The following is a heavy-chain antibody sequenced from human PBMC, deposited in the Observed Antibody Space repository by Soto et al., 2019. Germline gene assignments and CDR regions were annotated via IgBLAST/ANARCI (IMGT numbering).Heavy chain of an antibody. CDR2: ISGSGGST. J-gene: IGHJ6*02. CDR3: AKARVRGTWVTGKPFRTENYYYYYYGMDV. CDR1: GFTFSSYA. V-gene: IGHV3-23*01. Sequence: GGSLRLSCAASGFTFSSYAMSWVRQAPGKGLEWVSAISGSGGSTYYADSVKGRLTISRDNSKNTLYLQMNSLRAEDTAVYYCAKARVRGTWVTGKPFRTENYYYYYYGMDVWGQGTTVTVSS. D-gene: IGHD3-10*01.